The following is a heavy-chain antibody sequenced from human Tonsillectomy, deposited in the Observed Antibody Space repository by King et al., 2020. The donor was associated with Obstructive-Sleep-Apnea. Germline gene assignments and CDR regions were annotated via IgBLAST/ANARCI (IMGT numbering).Heavy chain of an antibody. J-gene: IGHJ4*02. D-gene: IGHD2-15*01. V-gene: IGHV4-59*08. Sequence: VQLQESGPGLVKPSETLSLTCTVSGGSINTCHWSWIRQPPGKGLEGIGYVYYSGSTNYNPSLMSRVTISVDTSKNQFSLKLTSVTAADTAVYYCARSLGACSGGSCYADPFDYWGQGTLVTVSS. CDR1: GGSINTCH. CDR2: VYYSGST. CDR3: ARSLGACSGGSCYADPFDY.